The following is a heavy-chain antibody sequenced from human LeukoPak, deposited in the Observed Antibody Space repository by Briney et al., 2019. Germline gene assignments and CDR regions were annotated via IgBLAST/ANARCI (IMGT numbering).Heavy chain of an antibody. CDR1: GFTFSSYA. V-gene: IGHV3-33*08. D-gene: IGHD3-22*01. CDR3: ARDRHYYDSSGYYDYFDY. Sequence: GGSLRLSCAASGFTFSSYAMSWVRQAPGKGLEWVVVIWYDGSNKYYADSVKGRFTISRDNSKNTLYLQMNSLRAEDTAVYYCARDRHYYDSSGYYDYFDYWGQGTLVTVSS. CDR2: IWYDGSNK. J-gene: IGHJ4*02.